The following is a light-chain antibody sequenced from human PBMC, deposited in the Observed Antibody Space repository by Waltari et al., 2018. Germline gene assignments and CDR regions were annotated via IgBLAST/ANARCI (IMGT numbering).Light chain of an antibody. CDR2: DAL. Sequence: EIVLTQSPATLSLSPGERATLSCRASQSVYSFLAWYQHKPGQAPRLLIFDALNRATGIPARFSGSGSGTDFTLTISSLEPEDFAVYYCQQRSDWLLTFGGGTRVEIK. J-gene: IGKJ4*01. CDR3: QQRSDWLLT. V-gene: IGKV3-11*01. CDR1: QSVYSF.